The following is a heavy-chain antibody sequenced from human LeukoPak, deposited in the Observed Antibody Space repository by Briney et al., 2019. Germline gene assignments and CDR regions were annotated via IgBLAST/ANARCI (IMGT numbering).Heavy chain of an antibody. CDR2: IYPSGST. CDR3: ARDRLNYYGSGSYHDY. V-gene: IGHV4-4*07. Sequence: SETLSLTCTVSGGSISSYYWSSIRLPAGKGLEWIGRIYPSGSTNYSPSLKSRVTISVDTSKNQFSLKLNSVTAADTAVYYCARDRLNYYGSGSYHDYWGQGTLVTVSS. J-gene: IGHJ4*02. CDR1: GGSISSYY. D-gene: IGHD3-10*01.